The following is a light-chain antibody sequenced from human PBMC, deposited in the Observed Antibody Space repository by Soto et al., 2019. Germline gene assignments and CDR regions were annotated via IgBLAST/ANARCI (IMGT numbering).Light chain of an antibody. CDR1: SSDVGGYNY. CDR3: SSYTSRSTLV. V-gene: IGLV2-14*01. CDR2: DVS. Sequence: VLTQPASVSGSPGQSITISCTGTSSDVGGYNYVSWYQQHPGKAPKLMIYDVSNRPSGVSNRFSGSKSGNTASLTISGLQAEDEADYYCSSYTSRSTLVFGTGTKVTVL. J-gene: IGLJ1*01.